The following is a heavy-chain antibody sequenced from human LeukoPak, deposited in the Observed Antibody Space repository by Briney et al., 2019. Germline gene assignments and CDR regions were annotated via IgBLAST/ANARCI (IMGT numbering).Heavy chain of an antibody. CDR1: GGSFSDFY. Sequence: PSETLSLTRAVYGGSFSDFYWSWLRQPPGEGLGWIGEIKHSGNTNYNPSLKSRVTISGDTSKNQFSLKLNSVTAADTAVYFCAISQRWGISVRWTFDNWGQGTLVTVSS. V-gene: IGHV4-34*01. D-gene: IGHD3-16*01. CDR2: IKHSGNT. J-gene: IGHJ4*02. CDR3: AISQRWGISVRWTFDN.